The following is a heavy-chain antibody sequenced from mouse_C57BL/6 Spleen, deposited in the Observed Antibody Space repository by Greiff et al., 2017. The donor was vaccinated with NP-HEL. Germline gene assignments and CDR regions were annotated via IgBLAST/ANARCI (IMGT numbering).Heavy chain of an antibody. CDR3: VRQYYDYDFYAMDY. D-gene: IGHD2-4*01. Sequence: EVNVVESGGGLVQPKGSLKLSCAASGFSFNTYAMNWVRQAPGKGLEWVARIRSKSNNYATYYADSVKDRFTISRDDSESMLYLQMNNLKTEDTAMYYCVRQYYDYDFYAMDYWGQGTSVTVSS. CDR1: GFSFNTYA. V-gene: IGHV10-1*01. J-gene: IGHJ4*01. CDR2: IRSKSNNYAT.